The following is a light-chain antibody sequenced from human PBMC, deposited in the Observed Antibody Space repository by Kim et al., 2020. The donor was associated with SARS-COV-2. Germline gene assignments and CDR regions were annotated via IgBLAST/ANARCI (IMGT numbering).Light chain of an antibody. CDR1: DAISTY. V-gene: IGKV1-33*01. J-gene: IGKJ4*01. CDR2: DVS. CDR3: QQYDSLPLT. Sequence: ASGEDKVTITCQASDAISTYLSWYQQKPGEAPQLLVHDVSNLETGVPSRFSASGFGTDFILTINSLQPEDMATYYCQQYDSLPLTFGGGTKVDIK.